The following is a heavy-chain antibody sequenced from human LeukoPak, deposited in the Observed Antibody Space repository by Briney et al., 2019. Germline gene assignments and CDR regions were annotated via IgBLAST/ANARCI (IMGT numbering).Heavy chain of an antibody. CDR1: GYSFTSYW. V-gene: IGHV5-10-1*01. J-gene: IGHJ4*02. CDR2: IDPSDSYT. CDR3: ARGANLKYFDY. Sequence: GESLKISCKGSGYSFTSYWITWVRQMPGKGLEWMGRIDPSDSYTKYSPSFQGHVTISADKSISTAYLQWSSLKASDTAMYYCARGANLKYFDYWGQGTLDTVSS.